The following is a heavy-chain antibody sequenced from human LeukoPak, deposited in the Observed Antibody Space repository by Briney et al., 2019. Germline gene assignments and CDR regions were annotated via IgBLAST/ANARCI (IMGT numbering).Heavy chain of an antibody. J-gene: IGHJ3*02. Sequence: GGSLRLSCVASGFSFTSYWMSWVRQAPGKGLEFVANISQDAGTTNYVDSVKGRITISRDNAENSLYLQMSSLRAEDTALYYCARDPGWSSFDIWGQGIMVTVSS. V-gene: IGHV3-7*01. CDR1: GFSFTSYW. CDR3: ARDPGWSSFDI. CDR2: ISQDAGTT. D-gene: IGHD2-15*01.